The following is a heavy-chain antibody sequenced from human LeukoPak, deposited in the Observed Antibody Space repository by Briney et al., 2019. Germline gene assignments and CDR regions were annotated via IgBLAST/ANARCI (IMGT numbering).Heavy chain of an antibody. J-gene: IGHJ5*02. D-gene: IGHD3-3*01. Sequence: ASVKVSCKASGYTFTSYGISWVRQAPGQGLEWMGWISAYNGNTNYAQKFQGRVTITTDESTSTAYMELSSLRSEDTAVYYCARDYRPLITIFGVVIHNWFDPWGQGTLVTVSS. CDR1: GYTFTSYG. CDR3: ARDYRPLITIFGVVIHNWFDP. CDR2: ISAYNGNT. V-gene: IGHV1-18*01.